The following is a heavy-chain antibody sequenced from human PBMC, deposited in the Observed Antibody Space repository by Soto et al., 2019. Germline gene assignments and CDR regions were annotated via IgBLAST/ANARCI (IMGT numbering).Heavy chain of an antibody. CDR3: ARGYCSSTSCYWGRNWFDP. Sequence: SETLSLTCTVSGGSISSYYWSWIRQPPGKGLEWIGYIHYSGSTNYNPSLKSRVTISVDTSKNQFSLKLSSVTAADTAVYYCARGYCSSTSCYWGRNWFDPWGQGTLVTVSS. CDR1: GGSISSYY. CDR2: IHYSGST. V-gene: IGHV4-59*01. J-gene: IGHJ5*02. D-gene: IGHD2-2*01.